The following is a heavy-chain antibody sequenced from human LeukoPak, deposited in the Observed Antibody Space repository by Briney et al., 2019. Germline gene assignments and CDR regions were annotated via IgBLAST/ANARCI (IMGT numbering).Heavy chain of an antibody. Sequence: GGSLRLSCAASGFTFSNYWMNWVRQAPGKGLEWVASIGQDGSENYYVDSVKGRFTISRDNAKNSLYLQMNSLRVEDPAVYYCATGGGWYFDYWGQGALITASS. CDR3: ATGGGWYFDY. CDR2: IGQDGSEN. V-gene: IGHV3-7*01. D-gene: IGHD6-19*01. J-gene: IGHJ4*02. CDR1: GFTFSNYW.